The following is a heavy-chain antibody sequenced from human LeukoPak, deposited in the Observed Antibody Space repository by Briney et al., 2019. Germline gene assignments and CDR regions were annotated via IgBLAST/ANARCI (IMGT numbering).Heavy chain of an antibody. D-gene: IGHD1-26*01. CDR3: ARVYRPYSGSYYVDY. J-gene: IGHJ4*02. V-gene: IGHV3-53*01. CDR2: IYSGGST. Sequence: GGSLRLSCAASGFTVSSNYMSWVRQAPGKGLEWVSVIYSGGSTYCADSVKGRFTISRDNSKNTLYLQMNSLRAEDTAVYYCARVYRPYSGSYYVDYWGQGTLVTVSS. CDR1: GFTVSSNY.